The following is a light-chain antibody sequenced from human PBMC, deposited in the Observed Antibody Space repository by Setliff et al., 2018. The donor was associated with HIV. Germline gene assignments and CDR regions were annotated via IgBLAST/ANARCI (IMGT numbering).Light chain of an antibody. J-gene: IGLJ1*01. CDR3: SSYTSNNSGV. CDR1: NSNIGSNA. Sequence: QSVLTQPPSASGTPGQRVTISCSGTNSNIGSNAVNWYQQLPGTAPKLLIYTNYQRPSGVPDRFSGSKSGTSASLAISGLQSEDEADYYCSSYTSNNSGVFGTGTKVTVL. CDR2: TNY. V-gene: IGLV1-44*01.